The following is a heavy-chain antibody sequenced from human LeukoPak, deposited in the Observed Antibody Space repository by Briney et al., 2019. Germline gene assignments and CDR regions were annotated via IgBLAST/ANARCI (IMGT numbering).Heavy chain of an antibody. CDR1: DYSISSGYY. CDR3: ARDWEAYGDYGSQDDY. V-gene: IGHV4-38-2*02. CDR2: IYHSGST. D-gene: IGHD4-17*01. Sequence: PSETLSLTCTVSDYSISSGYYWGWIRQPPGKGLEWIGSIYHSGSTYYNPSLKSRVTISVDTSKNQFSLKLSSVTAADTAVYYCARDWEAYGDYGSQDDYWGQGTLVTVSS. J-gene: IGHJ4*02.